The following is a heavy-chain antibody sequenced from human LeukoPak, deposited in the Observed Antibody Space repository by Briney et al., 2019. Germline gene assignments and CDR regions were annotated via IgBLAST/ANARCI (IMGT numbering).Heavy chain of an antibody. CDR3: ARAATTMIVASDY. Sequence: GGSLRLSCAASGFTFSNYWMSWVRQAPGKGLEWVSNIKQDGSEKYYVDSVKGRFTISRDNAKNSLYLQMNSLRAEDTAMYYCARAATTMIVASDYWGQGTLVTVSS. CDR1: GFTFSNYW. J-gene: IGHJ4*02. V-gene: IGHV3-7*01. CDR2: IKQDGSEK. D-gene: IGHD3-22*01.